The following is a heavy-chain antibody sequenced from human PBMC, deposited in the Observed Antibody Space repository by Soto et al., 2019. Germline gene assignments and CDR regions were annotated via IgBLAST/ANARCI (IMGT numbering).Heavy chain of an antibody. D-gene: IGHD3-10*01. J-gene: IGHJ6*02. CDR3: ARGKMVRGVSYYYYGMDV. CDR1: GYTFTSYG. V-gene: IGHV1-18*04. CDR2: ISAYNGNT. Sequence: EASVKVSCKASGYTFTSYGISWVRQAPGQGLEWMGWISAYNGNTNYAQKLQGRVTMTTDTSTSTAYMELRSLRSDDTAVYYCARGKMVRGVSYYYYGMDVWGQGTTVTVSS.